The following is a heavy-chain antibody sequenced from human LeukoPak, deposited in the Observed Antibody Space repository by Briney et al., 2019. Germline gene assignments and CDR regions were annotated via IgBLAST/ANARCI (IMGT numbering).Heavy chain of an antibody. J-gene: IGHJ4*02. Sequence: GGSLRLSCAASGFSFSSYWMHWVRQAPGEGLVWVSHINTDGSSTNYADSVKGRFTISRDNAKNSLHLQMHSLRAEDTAVYYCVRDNPRCCGVVPANIDDYWGQGTLVTVSS. CDR1: GFSFSSYW. CDR3: VRDNPRCCGVVPANIDDY. V-gene: IGHV3-74*01. CDR2: INTDGSST. D-gene: IGHD2-15*01.